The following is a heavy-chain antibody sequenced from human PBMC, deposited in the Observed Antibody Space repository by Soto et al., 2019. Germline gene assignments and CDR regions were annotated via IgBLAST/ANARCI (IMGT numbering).Heavy chain of an antibody. CDR2: FKWNSGDV. D-gene: IGHD3-10*01. Sequence: LRLSCAASGFTFGDYAMHWVRQVPVKGLEWVSGFKWNSGDVGYADSVKGRFTISRDHAKNSLYLQMNSLRPEDTAVYYCAKDRSSGSPYYGMDFWGQGTMVTVSS. V-gene: IGHV3-9*01. J-gene: IGHJ6*02. CDR1: GFTFGDYA. CDR3: AKDRSSGSPYYGMDF.